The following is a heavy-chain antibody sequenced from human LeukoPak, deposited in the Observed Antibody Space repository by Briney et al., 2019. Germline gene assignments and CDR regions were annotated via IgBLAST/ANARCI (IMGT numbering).Heavy chain of an antibody. D-gene: IGHD6-13*01. CDR1: GFTFSSCA. CDR2: ISVSGGNT. V-gene: IGHV3-23*01. CDR3: ARDMSSSWSNFDY. Sequence: GGSLRLSCAASGFTFSSCAMNWVRQAPGKGLEWVSFISVSGGNTDRADSVKGRFTISRDNSKNTLFLQMNSLRAEDTAVYYCARDMSSSWSNFDYWGQGTLVTVSS. J-gene: IGHJ4*02.